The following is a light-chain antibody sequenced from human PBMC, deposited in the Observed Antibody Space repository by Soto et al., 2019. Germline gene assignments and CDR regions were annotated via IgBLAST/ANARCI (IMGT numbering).Light chain of an antibody. J-gene: IGKJ4*01. CDR3: QQYNNWPLT. CDR1: QSVRSD. CDR2: DAS. Sequence: EIVLTQSPATLSVSPGERATLSCRASQSVRSDLSWLQQKPGQAPRLLIYDASTTATGIPARFSGSVSGTEFTLTSSSLPSEDFAIYYCQQYNNWPLTFGGGTKVEIK. V-gene: IGKV3-15*01.